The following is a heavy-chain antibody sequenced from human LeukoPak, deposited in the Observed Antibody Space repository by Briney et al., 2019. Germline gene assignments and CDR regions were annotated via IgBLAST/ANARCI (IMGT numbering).Heavy chain of an antibody. CDR2: ISGSGGST. CDR1: GFTFTTYA. D-gene: IGHD4/OR15-4a*01. CDR3: AKRANNDAFDI. Sequence: GGSLRLSCAASGFTFTTYAISWVRQSPGKGLEWVSAISGSGGSTYYADSVKGRFTISRDNSKNTLYLQMNSLRAEDTAVYYCAKRANNDAFDIWGQGTMVTVSS. J-gene: IGHJ3*02. V-gene: IGHV3-23*01.